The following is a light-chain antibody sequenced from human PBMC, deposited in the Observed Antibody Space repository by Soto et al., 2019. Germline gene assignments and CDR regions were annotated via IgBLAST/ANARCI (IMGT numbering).Light chain of an antibody. CDR3: TSWTTSTTMI. CDR1: SSDIGAYNF. J-gene: IGLJ2*01. CDR2: DVN. Sequence: QSVLTQPASVSGSPGQSITISCTGTSSDIGAYNFVSWYQQHPGKAPKLMLYDVNIRPSGVSNRFSGSKSGNTASLTISGLPAEDEDDYYCTSWTTSTTMIFGGGTKLTVL. V-gene: IGLV2-14*03.